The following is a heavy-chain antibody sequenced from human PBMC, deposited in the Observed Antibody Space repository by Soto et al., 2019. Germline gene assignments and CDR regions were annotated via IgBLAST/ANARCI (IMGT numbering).Heavy chain of an antibody. CDR3: ARDNERVAPPGWFLAV. Sequence: ASVQVSCKASGYTFTSYGISWVRQAPGQGLEWMGWISAYNGNTNYAQKLQGRVTMTTDTSTSTAYMELRSLRSDDTAVYYCARDNERVAPPGWFLAVLGKGSTVTVSS. J-gene: IGHJ6*04. CDR2: ISAYNGNT. CDR1: GYTFTSYG. D-gene: IGHD2-15*01. V-gene: IGHV1-18*01.